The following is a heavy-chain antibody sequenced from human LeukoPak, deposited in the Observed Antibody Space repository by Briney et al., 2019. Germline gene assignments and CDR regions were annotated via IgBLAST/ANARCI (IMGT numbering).Heavy chain of an antibody. V-gene: IGHV3-33*01. CDR3: ATRSFYYGMDV. CDR2: IWYDGSNK. Sequence: GGSLRLSCAASGFTFSGYAMHWVRQAPGKGLEWVAVIWYDGSNKYYADSAKGRFTISRDNSKNTLYLQMNSLRAEDTAVYYCATRSFYYGMDVWGQGTTVTVSS. CDR1: GFTFSGYA. J-gene: IGHJ6*02.